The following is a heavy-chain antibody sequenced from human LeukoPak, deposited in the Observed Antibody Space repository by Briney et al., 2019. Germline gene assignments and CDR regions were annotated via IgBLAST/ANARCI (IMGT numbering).Heavy chain of an antibody. V-gene: IGHV1-24*01. CDR3: TTDLKATIRDY. D-gene: IGHD1-26*01. Sequence: ASVKVSCKVSGYTLTELSMHWVRQAPGKGLEWMGNFDPEDGETIYAQKFQGRVTMTEDTSTDTAYMELSSLRSEDTAAYYCTTDLKATIRDYWGQGTLVTVSS. J-gene: IGHJ4*02. CDR1: GYTLTELS. CDR2: FDPEDGET.